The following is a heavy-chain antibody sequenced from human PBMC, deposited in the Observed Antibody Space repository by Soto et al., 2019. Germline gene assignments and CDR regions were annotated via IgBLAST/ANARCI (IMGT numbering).Heavy chain of an antibody. D-gene: IGHD3-22*01. Sequence: GGSLRLSCAASGFTFSSYGMHWVRQAPGKGLEWVAVISYDGSNKYYADSVKGRFTISRDNSKNTLYLQMNSLRAEDTAVYYCAKIDTEAYYDSSGYLFDYWGQGTLVTVSS. J-gene: IGHJ4*02. CDR1: GFTFSSYG. CDR2: ISYDGSNK. V-gene: IGHV3-30*18. CDR3: AKIDTEAYYDSSGYLFDY.